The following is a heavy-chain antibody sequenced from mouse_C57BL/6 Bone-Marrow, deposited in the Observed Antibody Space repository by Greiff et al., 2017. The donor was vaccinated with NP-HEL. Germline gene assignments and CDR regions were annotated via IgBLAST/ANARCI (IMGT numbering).Heavy chain of an antibody. CDR1: GFTFSSYT. Sequence: EVQRVESGGGLVKPGGSLKLSCAASGFTFSSYTMSWVRQTPEKRLEWVATISGGGGNTYYPDSVKGRFTISRDNAKNTLYLQMSSLRSEDTALYYCARKIYYGNLHWGQGTLVTVSA. D-gene: IGHD2-1*01. J-gene: IGHJ3*01. CDR3: ARKIYYGNLH. V-gene: IGHV5-9*01. CDR2: ISGGGGNT.